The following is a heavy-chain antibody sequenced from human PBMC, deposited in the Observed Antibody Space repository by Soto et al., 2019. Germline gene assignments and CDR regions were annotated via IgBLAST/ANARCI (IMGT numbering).Heavy chain of an antibody. CDR3: ARLASAGTSFDY. D-gene: IGHD6-13*01. CDR2: INPNSGDT. J-gene: IGHJ4*02. CDR1: GYTFTGYY. Sequence: GASVKVSCKASGYTFTGYYTHWVRQAPGQGLEWMGWINPNSGDTNYAQKFQGWVAMTRDTSITTAYMELSRLKSDDTAVYYCARLASAGTSFDYWGQGTPVTVSS. V-gene: IGHV1-2*04.